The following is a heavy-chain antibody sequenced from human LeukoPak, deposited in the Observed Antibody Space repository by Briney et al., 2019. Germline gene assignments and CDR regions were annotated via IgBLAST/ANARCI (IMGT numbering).Heavy chain of an antibody. CDR3: ARQIDIDGYNYESRLGGFYI. Sequence: PGGSLRLSCAASGFTFSNYNMNWVRQAPGKGLEWVSSIGSSSTYMYYADSVKGRFTISRDNAKNSLYLQMNSLRAEDTAMYYCARQIDIDGYNYESRLGGFYIWGQGTVVTVS. CDR2: IGSSSTYM. V-gene: IGHV3-21*01. D-gene: IGHD5-24*01. J-gene: IGHJ3*02. CDR1: GFTFSNYN.